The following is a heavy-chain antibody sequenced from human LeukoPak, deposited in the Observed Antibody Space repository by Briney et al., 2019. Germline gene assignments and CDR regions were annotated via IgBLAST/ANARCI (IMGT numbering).Heavy chain of an antibody. CDR2: ITGGGGST. V-gene: IGHV3-23*01. D-gene: IGHD3-9*01. CDR3: AKGDPPTYYDILTGQDY. Sequence: GGSLRLSCAASGFTFSSYGMHWVRQAPGKGLEWVSGITGGGGSTYYADSVKGRFTISRDNSKNTLYLQMNSLRAEDTAVYYCAKGDPPTYYDILTGQDYWGQGTLVTVSS. CDR1: GFTFSSYG. J-gene: IGHJ4*02.